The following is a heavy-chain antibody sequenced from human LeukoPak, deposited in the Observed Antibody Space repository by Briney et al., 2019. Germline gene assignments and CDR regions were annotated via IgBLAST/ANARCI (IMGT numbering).Heavy chain of an antibody. D-gene: IGHD2-21*02. J-gene: IGHJ4*02. CDR3: ARRRYDCNDY. V-gene: IGHV1-18*01. CDR2: ITAYNNHT. Sequence: ASVKVSCKASGYTFNGYGMTWVRQAPGQGLEWMGWITAYNNHTKYGQKFQDRVTMTTDTSTGTAYMELRSLRSDDTAVYYCARRRYDCNDYWGQGTLVSVSS. CDR1: GYTFNGYG.